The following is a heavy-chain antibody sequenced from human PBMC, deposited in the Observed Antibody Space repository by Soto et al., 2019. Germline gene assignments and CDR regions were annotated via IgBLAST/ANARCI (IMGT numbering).Heavy chain of an antibody. CDR3: ARAQTTGTVDFDY. CDR2: IIPILGIA. Sequence: QVQLVQSGAEVKKPGSSVKVSCKASGGTFSSYTISWVRQAPGQGLEWMGRIIPILGIANYAQKFQGRVTITADKSTSTAYMELSSLRSEDTAVYYCARAQTTGTVDFDYWGQGTLVTVSS. D-gene: IGHD1-1*01. V-gene: IGHV1-69*02. CDR1: GGTFSSYT. J-gene: IGHJ4*02.